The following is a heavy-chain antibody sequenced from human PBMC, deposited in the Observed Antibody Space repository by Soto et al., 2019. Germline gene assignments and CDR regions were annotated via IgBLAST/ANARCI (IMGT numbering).Heavy chain of an antibody. Sequence: EVQLVESGGGLVKPGGSLRLSCAASGFTFSSYSMNWVRQAPGKGLEWVSSISSSSSYRDYADSVKGRFTISRDNAKNSLYLQMNSLRAEDRAVYYCARGYHYYDSSGYDKWDAFDIWGQGTMVTVSS. CDR3: ARGYHYYDSSGYDKWDAFDI. V-gene: IGHV3-21*01. D-gene: IGHD3-22*01. CDR2: ISSSSSYR. CDR1: GFTFSSYS. J-gene: IGHJ3*02.